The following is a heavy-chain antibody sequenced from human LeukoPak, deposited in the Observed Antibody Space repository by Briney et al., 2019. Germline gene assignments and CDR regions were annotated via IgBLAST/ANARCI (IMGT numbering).Heavy chain of an antibody. D-gene: IGHD3-22*01. CDR3: ATRGREGYYDSSGYYYVTEYFQH. J-gene: IGHJ1*01. V-gene: IGHV1-24*01. Sequence: ASVKVSCKASGYTFTSYGISWVRQAPGKGLEWMGGFDPEDGETIYAQKFQGRVTMTEDTSTDTAYMELSSLRSEDTAVYYCATRGREGYYDSSGYYYVTEYFQHWGQGTLVTVSS. CDR2: FDPEDGET. CDR1: GYTFTSYG.